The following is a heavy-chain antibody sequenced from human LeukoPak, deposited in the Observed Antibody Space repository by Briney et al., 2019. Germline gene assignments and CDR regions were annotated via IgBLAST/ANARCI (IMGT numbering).Heavy chain of an antibody. CDR2: INTDGSVT. CDR3: ARWTYASDGSGY. V-gene: IGHV3-74*01. Sequence: PGGSLRLSCAASGFTPSTYWMHWVRRAPGKGLVRVSQINTDGSVTTYADSVRGRFTISRDNAKNTLYLQMNSLRVEDTAVYYCARWTYASDGSGYWGQGTLVTVSS. CDR1: GFTPSTYW. D-gene: IGHD3-16*01. J-gene: IGHJ4*02.